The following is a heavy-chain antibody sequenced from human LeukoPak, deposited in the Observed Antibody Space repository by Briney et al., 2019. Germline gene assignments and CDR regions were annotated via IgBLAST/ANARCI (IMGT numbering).Heavy chain of an antibody. CDR2: INSDGSST. CDR3: ARVLDFRSGYYTGVNNFDY. V-gene: IGHV3-74*01. D-gene: IGHD3-3*01. J-gene: IGHJ4*02. Sequence: PGGSLRLSCAASGFTFSSYWMHWVRHAPGKGLVWVSRINSDGSSTSYADSVKGRFTISRDNAKNTLYLQMNSLRAEDTAVYYCARVLDFRSGYYTGVNNFDYWGQETLVTVSS. CDR1: GFTFSSYW.